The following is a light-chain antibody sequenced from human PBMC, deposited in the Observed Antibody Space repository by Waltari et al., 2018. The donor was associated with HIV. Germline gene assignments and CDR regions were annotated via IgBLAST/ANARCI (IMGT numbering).Light chain of an antibody. CDR3: KSKTSSTTPCV. J-gene: IGLJ1*01. CDR1: SSDVGGYTS. V-gene: IGLV2-14*03. Sequence: QSALTQPASVSGSPGQSITISCTGTSSDVGGYTSVAWYQQHPGKAPRLIIYDVTNRPSGVSNRFSGSKSGNTASLTISGLQADDEADYYCKSKTSSTTPCVFGTGTKVTVL. CDR2: DVT.